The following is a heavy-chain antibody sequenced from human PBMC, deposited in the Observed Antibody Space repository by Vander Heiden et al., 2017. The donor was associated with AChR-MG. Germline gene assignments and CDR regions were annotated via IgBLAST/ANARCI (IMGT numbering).Heavy chain of an antibody. CDR3: ARDSIAAAHYFDY. Sequence: QVQLQQWGAGLLKPSETLSLTCAVYGGSFSGYYWSWIRQPPGKGLEWIGEINHSGSTNYNPSRKSRVTISVDTSKNQFSLKLSSVTAADTAVYYCARDSIAAAHYFDYWGQGTLVTVSS. J-gene: IGHJ4*02. D-gene: IGHD6-13*01. CDR1: GGSFSGYY. CDR2: INHSGST. V-gene: IGHV4-34*01.